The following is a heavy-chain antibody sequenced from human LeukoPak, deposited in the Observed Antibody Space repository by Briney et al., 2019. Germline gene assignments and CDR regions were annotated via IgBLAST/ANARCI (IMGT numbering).Heavy chain of an antibody. Sequence: GGSLRLSCAASGFTFSSYAMSWVRQAPGKGLEWVSSITSSSFNIYYADSVRGRFTISRDNAKTSLYLQMNSLRAEDTAVYYCARISCSGGTCYYYFDYWGQGTLVTVSS. D-gene: IGHD2-15*01. CDR1: GFTFSSYA. J-gene: IGHJ4*02. V-gene: IGHV3-21*01. CDR3: ARISCSGGTCYYYFDY. CDR2: ITSSSFNI.